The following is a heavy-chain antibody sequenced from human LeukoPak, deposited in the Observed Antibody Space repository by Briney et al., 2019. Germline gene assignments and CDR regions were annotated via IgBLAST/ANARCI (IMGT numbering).Heavy chain of an antibody. CDR1: GFSLSTVGVG. V-gene: IGHV2-5*02. J-gene: IGHJ4*02. D-gene: IGHD2-15*01. CDR3: AHSRICSGGSCYPDLGY. CDR2: IYWDDDK. Sequence: SGPTLVNPTQTLTLTCTFSGFSLSTVGVGVGWVRQPPGKALEWLALIYWDDDKRYRPSLKTRLTITKDTSKNQVVLTMTNMDPVDTATYYCAHSRICSGGSCYPDLGYWGQGTLVTVSS.